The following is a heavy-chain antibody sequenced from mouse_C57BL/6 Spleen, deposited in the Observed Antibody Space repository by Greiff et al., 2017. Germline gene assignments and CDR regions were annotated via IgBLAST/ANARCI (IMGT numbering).Heavy chain of an antibody. D-gene: IGHD2-4*01. CDR3: ARSDYDGVAY. Sequence: VQLQQPGAELVRPGSSVKLSCKASGYTFTSYWMNWVKQRPIQGLEWIGNIDPSDSETHYNQKFKDKATLTVDKSSSTAYMQLSSLTAEDSAVYYCARSDYDGVAYWGQGTLVTVSA. J-gene: IGHJ3*01. CDR2: IDPSDSET. V-gene: IGHV1-52*01. CDR1: GYTFTSYW.